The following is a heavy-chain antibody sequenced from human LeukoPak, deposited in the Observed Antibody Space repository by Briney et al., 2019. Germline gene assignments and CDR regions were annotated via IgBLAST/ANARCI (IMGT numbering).Heavy chain of an antibody. CDR1: GGSISSSGYY. CDR3: ARLLASITMVRGVIEIYYYYGMDV. CDR2: IYYSGSA. D-gene: IGHD3-10*01. J-gene: IGHJ6*02. V-gene: IGHV4-39*01. Sequence: PSETLSLTCTVSGGSISSSGYYWGWIRPPPGKGLEWSGSIYYSGSAYYNPSLKSRVTISVDTSKNQFSLKLSSVTAADTAVYYCARLLASITMVRGVIEIYYYYGMDVWGQGTTVTVSS.